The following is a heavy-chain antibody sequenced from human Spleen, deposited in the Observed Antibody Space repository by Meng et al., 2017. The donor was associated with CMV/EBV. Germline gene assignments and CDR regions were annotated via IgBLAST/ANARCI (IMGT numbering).Heavy chain of an antibody. CDR2: IIPIFGTA. Sequence: SVKVSCKASGGTFSSYAISWVRQAPGQGLEWMGGIIPIFGTANYARKFQGRVTITTDESTSTAYMELSSLRSEDTAVYYCATNQLLHYYYYGMDVWGQGTTVTVSS. CDR3: ATNQLLHYYYYGMDV. V-gene: IGHV1-69*05. J-gene: IGHJ6*02. CDR1: GGTFSSYA. D-gene: IGHD2-15*01.